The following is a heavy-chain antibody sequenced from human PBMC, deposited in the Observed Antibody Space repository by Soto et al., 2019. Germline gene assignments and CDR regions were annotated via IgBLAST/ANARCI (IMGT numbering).Heavy chain of an antibody. J-gene: IGHJ4*02. CDR3: AKFEGIAVAGTSWGAFAC. CDR1: GFTFSSYA. V-gene: IGHV3-23*01. D-gene: IGHD6-19*01. CDR2: TSGSGGST. Sequence: GGSLRHSCAASGFTFSSYAMSWVRQAPGKGLEWVSATSGSGGSTYCADSLKGRFTISRDNSKNTVYLQMNSLRAEDTAVYYCAKFEGIAVAGTSWGAFACWGQGT.